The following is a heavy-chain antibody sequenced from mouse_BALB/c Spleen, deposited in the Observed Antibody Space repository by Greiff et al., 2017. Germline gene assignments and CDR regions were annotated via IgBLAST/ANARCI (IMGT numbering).Heavy chain of an antibody. D-gene: IGHD1-1*01. J-gene: IGHJ3*01. CDR3: ARIYYYGSSGWFAY. CDR2: IWGDGST. Sequence: VQLQESGPGLVAPSQSLSITCTVSGFSLTGYGVNWVRQPPGKGLEWLGMIWGDGSTDYNSALKSRLSISKDNSKSQVFLKMNSLQTDDTARYYCARIYYYGSSGWFAYWGQGTLVTVSA. V-gene: IGHV2-6-7*01. CDR1: GFSLTGYG.